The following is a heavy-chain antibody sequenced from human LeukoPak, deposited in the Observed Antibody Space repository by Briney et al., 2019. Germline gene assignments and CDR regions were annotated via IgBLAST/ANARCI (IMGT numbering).Heavy chain of an antibody. CDR3: ARDRYTRTSDY. V-gene: IGHV3-7*01. CDR2: INQEGSEI. J-gene: IGHJ4*02. Sequence: GGSLRLSCAASGFTFSSYGMHWVRQAPGKGLEWVASINQEGSEIHYVDSVKGRFTISRDNAKNSLYLQMDSLRADDTAVYYCARDRYTRTSDYWGQGTLVTVSS. CDR1: GFTFSSYG. D-gene: IGHD1-7*01.